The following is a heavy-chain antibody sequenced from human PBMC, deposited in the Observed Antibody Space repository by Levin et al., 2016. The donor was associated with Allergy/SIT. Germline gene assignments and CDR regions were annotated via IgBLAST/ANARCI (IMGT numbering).Heavy chain of an antibody. V-gene: IGHV3-53*05. CDR3: ARETTHTTGYPNYFDS. CDR2: VYSDGNT. J-gene: IGHJ4*02. Sequence: WIRQPPGKGLEWVSVVYSDGNTYYADSVKGRFTISRDIFKNTLYLQMSSLRTEDTAVYYCARETTHTTGYPNYFDSWGQGTLVTVSS. D-gene: IGHD3-9*01.